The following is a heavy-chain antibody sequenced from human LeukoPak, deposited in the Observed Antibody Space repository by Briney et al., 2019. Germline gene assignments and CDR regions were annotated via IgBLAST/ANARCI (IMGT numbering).Heavy chain of an antibody. CDR3: ARGGNSNPKGRPSHSWYFDL. J-gene: IGHJ2*01. Sequence: SETLSLTCAVYGGSFSGYYWSWIRQPPGKGLEWIGEINHSGSTNYNPSLKSRVTISIDTSKKQFSLKLSSVTAADTAVYYCARGGNSNPKGRPSHSWYFDLWGRGTPVTVSS. CDR2: INHSGST. D-gene: IGHD6-13*01. CDR1: GGSFSGYY. V-gene: IGHV4-34*01.